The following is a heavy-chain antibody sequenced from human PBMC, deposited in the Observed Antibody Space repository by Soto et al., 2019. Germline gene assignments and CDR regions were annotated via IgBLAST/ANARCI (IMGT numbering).Heavy chain of an antibody. CDR2: INHSGST. CDR3: ARGSKRVAPKVRNYYYFMDV. Sequence: PSETLSLTCAVYGGSFSGYYWSWIRQPPGKGLEWIGEINHSGSTNYNPSLKSRVTISVDTSKNQFSLKLSSVTAADTAVYYCARGSKRVAPKVRNYYYFMDVWGKRTTVTVSS. D-gene: IGHD2-15*01. CDR1: GGSFSGYY. V-gene: IGHV4-34*01. J-gene: IGHJ6*03.